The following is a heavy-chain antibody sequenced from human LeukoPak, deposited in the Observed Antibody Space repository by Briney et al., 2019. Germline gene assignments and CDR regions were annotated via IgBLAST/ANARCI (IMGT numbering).Heavy chain of an antibody. CDR3: ARDYSGSYPYFDY. J-gene: IGHJ4*02. CDR2: INPNSGGT. D-gene: IGHD1-26*01. CDR1: GYTFTGYY. Sequence: ASVKVSRKASGYTFTGYYMHWVRQAPGQGLEWMGWINPNSGGTNYAQKFQGRVTMTRDTSISTAYMELSRLRSDDTAVYYCARDYSGSYPYFDYWGQGTLVTVSS. V-gene: IGHV1-2*02.